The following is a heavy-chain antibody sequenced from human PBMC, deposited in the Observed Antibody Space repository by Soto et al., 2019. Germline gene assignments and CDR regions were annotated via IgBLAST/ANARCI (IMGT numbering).Heavy chain of an antibody. Sequence: SETLSITCTVSGGSISSGGYYWSWIRQPPGTGLEWLGEINHSGSTNYNPSLKSRVTISVDTSKNQFSLKLSSVTAADTAVYYCARGGPRYSYRLDYFAYWGQGTLVTVSS. D-gene: IGHD5-18*01. V-gene: IGHV4-39*07. J-gene: IGHJ4*02. CDR1: GGSISSGGYY. CDR2: INHSGST. CDR3: ARGGPRYSYRLDYFAY.